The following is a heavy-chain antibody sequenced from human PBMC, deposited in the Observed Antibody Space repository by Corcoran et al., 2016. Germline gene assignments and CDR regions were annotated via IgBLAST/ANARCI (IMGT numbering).Heavy chain of an antibody. V-gene: IGHV4-4*07. CDR2: IYASGST. Sequence: QVQLQESGPGLVKPSETLSLNCIVSGGSISSEYWSWIRQPAGKGLEWIGRIYASGSTDYNPSLRSRVSMSVDTSKNQFSLKLSSVTAADTAVYYCARGVSGSGRFDYWAQGTLVTVSS. D-gene: IGHD1-26*01. CDR3: ARGVSGSGRFDY. CDR1: GGSISSEY. J-gene: IGHJ4*02.